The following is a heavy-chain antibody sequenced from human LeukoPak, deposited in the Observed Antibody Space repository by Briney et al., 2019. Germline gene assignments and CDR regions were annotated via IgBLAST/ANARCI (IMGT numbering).Heavy chain of an antibody. Sequence: ASVKVSCKASGYTFTGYYMHWVRQAPGQGLKWMGWINPNSGGTNYAQKFQGRVTMTRDTSISTAYMELSRLGSDDTAVYYCASSVRDYYYYYMDVWGKGTTVTVSS. CDR3: ASSVRDYYYYYMDV. CDR1: GYTFTGYY. V-gene: IGHV1-2*02. CDR2: INPNSGGT. J-gene: IGHJ6*03.